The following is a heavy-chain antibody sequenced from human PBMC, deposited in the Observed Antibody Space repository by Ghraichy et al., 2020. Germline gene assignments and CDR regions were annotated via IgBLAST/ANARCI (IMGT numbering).Heavy chain of an antibody. V-gene: IGHV1-2*02. CDR3: ASEGKGYGDYYGY. CDR2: INPNSGGT. Sequence: GWINPNSGGTNYAQKFQGRVTMTRDTSISTAYMELSRLRSDDTAVYYCASEGKGYGDYYGYWGQGTLV. D-gene: IGHD4-17*01. J-gene: IGHJ4*02.